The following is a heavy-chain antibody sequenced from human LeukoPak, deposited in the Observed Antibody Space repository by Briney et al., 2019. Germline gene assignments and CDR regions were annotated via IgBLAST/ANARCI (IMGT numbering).Heavy chain of an antibody. Sequence: GGSLRLSCAASGFTFSSYSMNWVRQAPGKGLEWVSYISPRSETIYYAESVKGRFTVSRDDSEDSLYLQMHTLRAEDTAVYYCARIDGPTVFTYYMDLWGKGTTVTVAS. CDR3: ARIDGPTVFTYYMDL. CDR1: GFTFSSYS. CDR2: ISPRSETI. V-gene: IGHV3-48*04. D-gene: IGHD3-16*01. J-gene: IGHJ6*03.